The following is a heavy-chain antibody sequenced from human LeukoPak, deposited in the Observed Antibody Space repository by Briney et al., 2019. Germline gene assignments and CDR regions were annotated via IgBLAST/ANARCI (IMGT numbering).Heavy chain of an antibody. CDR3: TRIHRSGYYYFDY. J-gene: IGHJ4*02. CDR1: GFTFSTYW. D-gene: IGHD3-22*01. Sequence: GGSLRLSCAASGFTFSTYWMHWVRQAPGKGLVWLSQINSDAGRTRYADSVKGRFTISRDNAKDSLYLQMNSLRAEDTAVYYCTRIHRSGYYYFDYWGQGTVVTVSS. CDR2: INSDAGRT. V-gene: IGHV3-74*01.